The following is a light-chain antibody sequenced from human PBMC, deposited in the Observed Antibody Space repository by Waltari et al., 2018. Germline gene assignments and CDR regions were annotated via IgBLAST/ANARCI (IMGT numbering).Light chain of an antibody. Sequence: QSGLTQSPSASGTPGQSVTISCSGVASNIGSYTVYWYQQLPGTAPKLLIYRDDRRPSGVPARCSGSKAVTSASLTISGLRSEDAADYYGAAWDDILTAWVFGGGTKLTVL. CDR1: ASNIGSYT. J-gene: IGLJ3*02. V-gene: IGLV1-47*01. CDR3: AAWDDILTAWV. CDR2: RDD.